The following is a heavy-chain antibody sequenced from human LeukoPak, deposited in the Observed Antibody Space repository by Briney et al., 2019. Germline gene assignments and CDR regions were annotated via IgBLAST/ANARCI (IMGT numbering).Heavy chain of an antibody. CDR3: ARERVSALDY. CDR2: ISSSGSTI. V-gene: IGHV3-48*03. Sequence: PGGSLRLSCAASGFTFSSYEMNWVRQAPGKGLEWVSYISSSGSTIYYADSVKGRFTIFRDNAKNSLYLQMNSLRAEDTAVYYCARERVSALDYWGQGTLVTVSS. J-gene: IGHJ4*02. CDR1: GFTFSSYE.